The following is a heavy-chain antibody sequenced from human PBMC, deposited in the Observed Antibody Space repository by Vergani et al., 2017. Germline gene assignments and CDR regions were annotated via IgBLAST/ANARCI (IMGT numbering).Heavy chain of an antibody. V-gene: IGHV2-70*15. J-gene: IGHJ4*02. CDR2: IDWDDDK. D-gene: IGHD3-10*01. CDR1: GVSLSTSGMC. Sequence: QVTLRESGPALVKPTQTLTLTCTFSGVSLSTSGMCVSWIRQPPGKALEWLARIDWDDDKYYSTSLKTRLTISKDTSKNQVVLTMTNMDPVDTATYYCARIQTSGSGSYLSGRYYFDYWGQGTLVTVSS. CDR3: ARIQTSGSGSYLSGRYYFDY.